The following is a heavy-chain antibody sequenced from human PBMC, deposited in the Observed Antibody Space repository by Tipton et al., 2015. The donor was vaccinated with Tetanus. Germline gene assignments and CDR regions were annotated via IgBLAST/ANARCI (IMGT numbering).Heavy chain of an antibody. CDR3: ARRSYCTSTRCFDAFDL. CDR1: GGSISSYY. CDR2: IFASGST. V-gene: IGHV4-4*08. J-gene: IGHJ3*01. D-gene: IGHD2-8*01. Sequence: TLSLTCTVSGGSISSYYWSWIRQPPGKGLEWISYIFASGSTNYNPALKSRVTISMDTSKNQISLNLTSVIAADTAVYFCARRSYCTSTRCFDAFDLWGPGTRVTVSS.